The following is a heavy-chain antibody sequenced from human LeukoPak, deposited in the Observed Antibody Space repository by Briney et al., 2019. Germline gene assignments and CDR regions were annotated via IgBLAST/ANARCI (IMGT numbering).Heavy chain of an antibody. J-gene: IGHJ6*02. V-gene: IGHV3-21*01. CDR1: GFTFSSYS. CDR2: ISSSSSYI. CDR3: AREYTAMVRRVYYYYGMDV. D-gene: IGHD5-18*01. Sequence: GGSLRLSCAASGFTFSSYSMNWVRQAPGKGLEWFSSISSSSSYIYHADSVKGRFTISRDNAKNSLYLQMNSLRAEDTAVYYCAREYTAMVRRVYYYYGMDVWRQGTTVTVSS.